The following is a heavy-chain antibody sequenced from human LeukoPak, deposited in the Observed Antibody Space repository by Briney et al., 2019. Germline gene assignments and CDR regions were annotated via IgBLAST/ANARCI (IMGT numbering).Heavy chain of an antibody. CDR1: GFTFSSYW. CDR2: IKQDGSEK. CDR3: ARDPDPGYYYGSGSYLLDY. V-gene: IGHV3-7*01. D-gene: IGHD3-10*01. J-gene: IGHJ4*02. Sequence: GGSLRLSCAASGFTFSSYWMSWVRQAPGKGLEWVANIKQDGSEKYYVDSVKGRFTISRDNAKNSLYLQMNSLRAEDTAVYYCARDPDPGYYYGSGSYLLDYWGQGTLVTVSS.